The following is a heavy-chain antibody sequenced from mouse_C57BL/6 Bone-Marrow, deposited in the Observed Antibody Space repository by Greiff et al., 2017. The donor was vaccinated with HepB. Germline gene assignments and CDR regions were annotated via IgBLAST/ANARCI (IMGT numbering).Heavy chain of an antibody. D-gene: IGHD1-1*01. CDR2: ISSGGSYT. CDR3: ARHYGSSYGYFDY. CDR1: GFTFSSYG. J-gene: IGHJ2*01. Sequence: DVKLQESGGDLVKPGGSLKLSCAASGFTFSSYGMSWVRQTPDKRLEWVATISSGGSYTYYPDSVKGRFTISRDNAKNTLYLQMSRLKSEDTAMYYCARHYGSSYGYFDYWGQGTTLTVSS. V-gene: IGHV5-6*02.